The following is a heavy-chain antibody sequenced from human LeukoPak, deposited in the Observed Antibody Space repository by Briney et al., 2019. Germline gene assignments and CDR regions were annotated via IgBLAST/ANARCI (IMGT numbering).Heavy chain of an antibody. Sequence: SQTLSLTCAISGDSVSSNRAAWNWIRQSPSRGLEWLGRTYYRSKWSKWCNDYAVSVKGRVTINPDTSKNQFSLQLNSVTPEDTAVYYCARDSGSGWSNWFDPWGQGTLVTVPS. CDR3: ARDSGSGWSNWFDP. CDR1: GDSVSSNRAA. J-gene: IGHJ5*02. V-gene: IGHV6-1*01. CDR2: TYYRSKWSKWCN. D-gene: IGHD6-19*01.